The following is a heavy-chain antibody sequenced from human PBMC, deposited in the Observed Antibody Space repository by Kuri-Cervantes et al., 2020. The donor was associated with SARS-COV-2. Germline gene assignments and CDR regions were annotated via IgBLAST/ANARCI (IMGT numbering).Heavy chain of an antibody. J-gene: IGHJ4*02. CDR2: IYYSGNT. D-gene: IGHD3-3*01. V-gene: IGHV4-39*07. CDR1: GGSISSSSYY. Sequence: GSLRLSCTVSGGSISSSSYYWGWIRQPPGKGLEWIGSIYYSGNTYYNPSLKSRVTISVDTSKNQFSLKLSSVTAADTAVYYCAMTVHDFWSGEFDYWGQGTLVTVSS. CDR3: AMTVHDFWSGEFDY.